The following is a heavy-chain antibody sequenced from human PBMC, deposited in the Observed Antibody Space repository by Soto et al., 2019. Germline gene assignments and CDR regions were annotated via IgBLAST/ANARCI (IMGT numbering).Heavy chain of an antibody. J-gene: IGHJ4*02. Sequence: GGSLRLSCAASGFTFSSYGMHWVRQAPGKGLEWVAVIWYDGSNKHYADSVKGRFTISRDNSKNTLYLQMNSLRAEDTAVYYCARAGSDSSGWYYFDYWGQGTLVTVSS. CDR2: IWYDGSNK. D-gene: IGHD6-19*01. CDR3: ARAGSDSSGWYYFDY. CDR1: GFTFSSYG. V-gene: IGHV3-33*01.